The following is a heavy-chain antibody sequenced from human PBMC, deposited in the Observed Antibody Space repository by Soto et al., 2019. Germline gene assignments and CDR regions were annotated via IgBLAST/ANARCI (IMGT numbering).Heavy chain of an antibody. V-gene: IGHV3-23*01. CDR3: AKGSAGRCIGARCCPFDH. Sequence: EVQLLESGGGLAQPGGSLRLSCAASGFSFSNYAMNWVRLAPGKRLEWVSSIIGVGTDTYYADSVRGRFTISRDNSRDTLFLQMNSLRGDDTAIYFCAKGSAGRCIGARCCPFDHWGQGTLVTVSS. D-gene: IGHD3-10*01. CDR1: GFSFSNYA. CDR2: IIGVGTDT. J-gene: IGHJ4*02.